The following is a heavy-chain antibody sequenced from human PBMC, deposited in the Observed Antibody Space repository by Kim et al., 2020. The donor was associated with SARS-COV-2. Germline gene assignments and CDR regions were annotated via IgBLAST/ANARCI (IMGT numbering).Heavy chain of an antibody. CDR3: ARGAYCGGDCYSGFDY. D-gene: IGHD2-21*01. CDR1: GYTFTSYG. J-gene: IGHJ4*02. CDR2: ISAYNGNT. V-gene: IGHV1-18*04. Sequence: ASVKVSCKASGYTFTSYGISWGRQAPGQGLEWMGWISAYNGNTNYAQKLQGRVTMTTDTSTSTAYMELRSLRSDDTAVYYCARGAYCGGDCYSGFDYWGQGTLVTVSS.